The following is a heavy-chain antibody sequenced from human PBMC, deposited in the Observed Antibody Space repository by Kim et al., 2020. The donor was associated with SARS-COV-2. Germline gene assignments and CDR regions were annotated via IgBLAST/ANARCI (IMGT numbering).Heavy chain of an antibody. Sequence: GGSLRLSCAASGFTFISHWMHWVRQVPGKGLVWVSHINRDGGTTGYADSVKGRFTISRDNAKNTLYLQMNSLRAEDTAVYYRARDQRRNCGRISCQELDYSGQGTLVTVSS. CDR2: INRDGGTT. CDR3: ARDQRRNCGRISCQELDY. D-gene: IGHD2-2*01. CDR1: GFTFISHW. J-gene: IGHJ4*02. V-gene: IGHV3-74*01.